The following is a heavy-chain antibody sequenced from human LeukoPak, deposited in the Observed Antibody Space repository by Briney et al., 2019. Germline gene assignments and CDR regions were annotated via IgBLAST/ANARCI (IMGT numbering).Heavy chain of an antibody. CDR3: AGPLFGDYDFDY. CDR2: ISSDGSSI. D-gene: IGHD4-17*01. Sequence: QPGGSLRLSCAASGFTFSSYAMSWVRQAPGEGLVWVSRISSDGSSIAYADSVKGRFTISRDNAKNTLYLQMNSLRAEDTAVYYCAGPLFGDYDFDYWGQGTLVTVSS. CDR1: GFTFSSYA. V-gene: IGHV3-74*01. J-gene: IGHJ4*02.